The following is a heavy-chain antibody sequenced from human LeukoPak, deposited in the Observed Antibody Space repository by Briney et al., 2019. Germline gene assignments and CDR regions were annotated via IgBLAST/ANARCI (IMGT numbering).Heavy chain of an antibody. J-gene: IGHJ4*02. Sequence: GGSLRLSCAASGFTFSSYWMHWVRQAPGKGLVWVSRVNTDGSTTSYADSVKGRFTISRDNSKNTLYLQMNSLRTDDTAVYYCAKDADNWKYGVDYWGQGTLVTVSS. CDR2: VNTDGSTT. D-gene: IGHD1-7*01. CDR1: GFTFSSYW. CDR3: AKDADNWKYGVDY. V-gene: IGHV3-74*01.